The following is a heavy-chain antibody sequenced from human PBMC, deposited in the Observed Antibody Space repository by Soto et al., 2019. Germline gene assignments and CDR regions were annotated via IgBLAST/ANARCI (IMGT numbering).Heavy chain of an antibody. CDR2: IYYSGST. J-gene: IGHJ6*03. CDR3: ARLRDDYGDPAPFYYYYMDV. D-gene: IGHD4-17*01. V-gene: IGHV4-59*08. Sequence: SETLSLTCTVSGGSISSYYWSWIRQPPGKGLEWIGYIYYSGSTNYNPSLKSRVTISVDTSKNQFSLKLSSVTAADTAVYYCARLRDDYGDPAPFYYYYMDVWGKGTTVTVSS. CDR1: GGSISSYY.